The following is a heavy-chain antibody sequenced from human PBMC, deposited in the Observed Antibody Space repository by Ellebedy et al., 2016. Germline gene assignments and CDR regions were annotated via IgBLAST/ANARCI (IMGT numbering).Heavy chain of an antibody. Sequence: SETLSLTXTVSGGSISSSSYYWGWIRQPPGKGLEWIGSIYYSGSTNYNPSLKSRVTISVDTSKNQFSLKLSFVTAADTAVYYCARNWNDEPPDAFDIWGQGTMVTVAS. J-gene: IGHJ3*02. CDR1: GGSISSSSYY. V-gene: IGHV4-39*07. CDR3: ARNWNDEPPDAFDI. D-gene: IGHD1-1*01. CDR2: IYYSGST.